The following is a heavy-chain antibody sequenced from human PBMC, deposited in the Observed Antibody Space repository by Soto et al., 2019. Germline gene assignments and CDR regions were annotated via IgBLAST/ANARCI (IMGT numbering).Heavy chain of an antibody. CDR2: INQSGST. D-gene: IGHD6-13*01. CDR3: ARTYSSSWSPFEY. Sequence: QVQLQQWGAGRLKPSETLSLTCAVYGGSFSGYYWSWIRQPPGKGLEWIGEINQSGSTNYNPSLKRRVTISVDTSKNQFSLKLSSVTAADTAVYYCARTYSSSWSPFEYWGQGALVTVSS. CDR1: GGSFSGYY. V-gene: IGHV4-34*01. J-gene: IGHJ4*02.